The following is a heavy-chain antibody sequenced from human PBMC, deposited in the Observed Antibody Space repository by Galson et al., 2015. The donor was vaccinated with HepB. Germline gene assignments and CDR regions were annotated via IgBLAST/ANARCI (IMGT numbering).Heavy chain of an antibody. CDR3: ARDLVPISRGPPYYYYGMDV. J-gene: IGHJ6*02. Sequence: SLRLSCAASGFTFSSYWMHWVRQAPGKGLVWVSRINSDGSSTSYADSVKGRFTISRDNAKNTLYLQMNSLRAEDTAVYYCARDLVPISRGPPYYYYGMDVWGQGTTVTVSS. V-gene: IGHV3-74*01. D-gene: IGHD2-8*01. CDR1: GFTFSSYW. CDR2: INSDGSST.